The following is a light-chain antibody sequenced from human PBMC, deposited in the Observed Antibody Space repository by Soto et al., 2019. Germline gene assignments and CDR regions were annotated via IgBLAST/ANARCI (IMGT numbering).Light chain of an antibody. J-gene: IGKJ1*01. V-gene: IGKV1-5*03. CDR2: KTS. Sequence: DLQLTQSPSTLSASVGDRVTITCRASQSISSWLAWYRQKPGKAPNFLIYKTSNLESGVPSRFSGSGSGTEFTLTISSLQPDDFATYYCQYYNDYCWTFGQGTKVEIK. CDR3: QYYNDYCWT. CDR1: QSISSW.